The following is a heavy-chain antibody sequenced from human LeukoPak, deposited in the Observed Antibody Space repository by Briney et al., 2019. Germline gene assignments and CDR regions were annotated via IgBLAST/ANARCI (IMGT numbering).Heavy chain of an antibody. D-gene: IGHD2-2*01. Sequence: PSETLSLTCAVYGGSFSGYYWSWIRQPPGKGLEWIGEINHSGSTNYNPSLKSRVTISVDTSKNQFSLKLSSVTAADTAVYYCARVSLRGYCSSTSCLNWFDPWGQGTLVTVSS. CDR2: INHSGST. CDR3: ARVSLRGYCSSTSCLNWFDP. CDR1: GGSFSGYY. J-gene: IGHJ5*02. V-gene: IGHV4-34*01.